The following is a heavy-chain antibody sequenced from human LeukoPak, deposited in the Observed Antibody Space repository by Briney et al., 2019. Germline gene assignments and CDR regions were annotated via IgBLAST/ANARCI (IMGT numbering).Heavy chain of an antibody. J-gene: IGHJ6*03. Sequence: GGSLRLSCAASGFTFSDYYMSWIRQAPGKGLEWVSYISSSGSTIYYADSVKGRFTIFRDNAKNSLYLQMNSLRAEDTAVYYCARDQVDYYYYYMDVWGKGTTVTVSS. CDR2: ISSSGSTI. CDR3: ARDQVDYYYYYMDV. CDR1: GFTFSDYY. V-gene: IGHV3-11*01.